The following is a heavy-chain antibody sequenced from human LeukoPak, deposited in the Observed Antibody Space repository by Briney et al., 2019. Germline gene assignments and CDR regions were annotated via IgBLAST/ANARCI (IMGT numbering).Heavy chain of an antibody. V-gene: IGHV1-3*01. J-gene: IGHJ6*02. Sequence: GASVKVSCKTSGYTFTTYPMHWVRQAPGQKLEWMGWINAGNGDTRYSQKSQGRVTITRDTSASTAYMELSSLRSEDTAVYYCARDRDRFTIFGAPIARFYYDMDVWGQGTTVTVSS. CDR3: ARDRDRFTIFGAPIARFYYDMDV. D-gene: IGHD3-3*01. CDR2: INAGNGDT. CDR1: GYTFTTYP.